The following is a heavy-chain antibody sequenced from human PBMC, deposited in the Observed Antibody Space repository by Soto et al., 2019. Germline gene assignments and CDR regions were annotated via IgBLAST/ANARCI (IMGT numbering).Heavy chain of an antibody. CDR3: ARDDPWLVLDY. CDR2: IYSGGST. D-gene: IGHD6-19*01. Sequence: PGGSLRLSCAASGFTVSSNYMSWVRQAPGKGLEWVSVIYSGGSTYYADSVKGRFTISRDNSKNTLYLQMNSLRAEDTAVYYCARDDPWLVLDYWGQGTLVTVSS. J-gene: IGHJ4*02. CDR1: GFTVSSNY. V-gene: IGHV3-66*01.